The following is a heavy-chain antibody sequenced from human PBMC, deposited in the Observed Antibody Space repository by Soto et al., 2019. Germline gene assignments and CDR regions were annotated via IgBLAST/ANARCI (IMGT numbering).Heavy chain of an antibody. V-gene: IGHV2-5*02. D-gene: IGHD6-13*01. Sequence: QITLRESGPTLVKPTQTLTLTCTFSGFSLSSSGVGVGWIRQPPGKALEWLAFIYWDDDKRYSPSLKSRLTITKDTSKNQVVLTMTNMDPVDTATYYRGHRPIVPAGTRGFAWFDPWGQGTLVTVSS. CDR3: GHRPIVPAGTRGFAWFDP. J-gene: IGHJ5*02. CDR1: GFSLSSSGVG. CDR2: IYWDDDK.